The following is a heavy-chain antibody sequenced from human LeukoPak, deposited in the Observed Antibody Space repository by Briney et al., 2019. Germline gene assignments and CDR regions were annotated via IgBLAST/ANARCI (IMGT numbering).Heavy chain of an antibody. CDR1: GFTFSSYG. V-gene: IGHV3-33*01. J-gene: IGHJ4*02. CDR2: IWYDGSNK. CDR3: ARLKDRYSGHFDY. Sequence: GRSLRLSCAASGFTFSSYGMHWVRQAPGKGLEWVAVIWYDGSNKYYADSVKGRFTISRDNSKNTLYLQMNSLRAEDTAVYYCARLKDRYSGHFDYWGQGTLVTVSP. D-gene: IGHD5-12*01.